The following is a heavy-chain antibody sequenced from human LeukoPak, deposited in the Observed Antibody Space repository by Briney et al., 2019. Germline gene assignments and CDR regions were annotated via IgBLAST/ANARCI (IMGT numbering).Heavy chain of an antibody. Sequence: GGSLRLSCAASGFTVSSNYMTWVRQAPGKGLEWVSIIYSGGSTYYADSVKGRVTISRDNSKNTLYMQMDSLRAEDTAVYYCAKEGGAWGQGTLVTVSS. D-gene: IGHD3-16*01. CDR1: GFTVSSNY. J-gene: IGHJ5*02. V-gene: IGHV3-66*01. CDR3: AKEGGA. CDR2: IYSGGST.